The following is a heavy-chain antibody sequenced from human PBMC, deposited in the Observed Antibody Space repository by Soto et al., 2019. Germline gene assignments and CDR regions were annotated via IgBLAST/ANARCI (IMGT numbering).Heavy chain of an antibody. CDR2: SSSSSSYI. J-gene: IGHJ6*02. Sequence: EVQLVESGGGLVKPGGSLRLSCAASGFTLSSYSMNWVRQAPGKGLEWVSSSSSSSSYIYYADSVKGRFTISRDNAKNSLYLQMNSRRAEDTAVYYCARDTGALTYYYDSSGGYYGMDVWGQGTTVTVSS. V-gene: IGHV3-21*01. CDR3: ARDTGALTYYYDSSGGYYGMDV. CDR1: GFTLSSYS. D-gene: IGHD3-22*01.